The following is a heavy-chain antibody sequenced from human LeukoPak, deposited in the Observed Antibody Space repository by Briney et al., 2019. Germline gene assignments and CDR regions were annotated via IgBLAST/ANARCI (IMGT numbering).Heavy chain of an antibody. D-gene: IGHD3-3*01. V-gene: IGHV4-38-2*01. Sequence: PSETLSLTCAVSGHSISSGYYWGWIRQPPGKGLEWIGSIYHSGSTYYNPSLKSRVTISVDTSKNQFSLKLSSVTAADTAVYYCARQRDYDFWSGVYYYYYMDVWGKGTTVTVSS. CDR1: GHSISSGYY. J-gene: IGHJ6*03. CDR3: ARQRDYDFWSGVYYYYYMDV. CDR2: IYHSGST.